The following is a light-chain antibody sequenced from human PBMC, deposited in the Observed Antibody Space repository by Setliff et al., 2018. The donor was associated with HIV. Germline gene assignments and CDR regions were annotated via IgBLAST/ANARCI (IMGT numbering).Light chain of an antibody. V-gene: IGLV2-14*01. CDR2: EVR. J-gene: IGLJ1*01. CDR1: SSDVGGYNY. CDR3: SSYAVTNTLP. Sequence: QSVLAQPASVSGSPGQSITISCTGTSSDVGGYNYVSWYQQHPGKAPKLIIYEVRNRPSGVSNRFSGSKSGNTASLTISGLQAEDEGDYYCSSYAVTNTLPFGTGT.